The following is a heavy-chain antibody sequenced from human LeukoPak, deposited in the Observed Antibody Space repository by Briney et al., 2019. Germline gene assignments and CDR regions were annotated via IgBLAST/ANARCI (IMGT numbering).Heavy chain of an antibody. CDR3: ASWGLYNWNSLDY. CDR1: GFTFSSYW. Sequence: PGGSLRLSCAASGFTFSSYWMNWVRQAPVKGLEWVANIKQDGSEKYCVDSVKGRFPISRDNAKNSLYLQMNSLRAEDTAVYYCASWGLYNWNSLDYWGQGTLVTVSS. J-gene: IGHJ4*02. CDR2: IKQDGSEK. V-gene: IGHV3-7*01. D-gene: IGHD1-1*01.